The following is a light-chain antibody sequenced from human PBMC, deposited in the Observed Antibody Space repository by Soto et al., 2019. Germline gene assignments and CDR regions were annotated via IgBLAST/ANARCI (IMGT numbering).Light chain of an antibody. J-gene: IGKJ4*01. V-gene: IGKV3D-15*01. CDR1: QSVSSY. CDR3: QQYDDWLRLT. Sequence: EIVLTQSPATLYLTPGDRATLSCRASQSVSSYLAWYQQKPGQAPRLLIFGASYRATGIPARFSGSGSGTEFNLTISSLQSEDFAVYFCQQYDDWLRLTFGGGTKVEIK. CDR2: GAS.